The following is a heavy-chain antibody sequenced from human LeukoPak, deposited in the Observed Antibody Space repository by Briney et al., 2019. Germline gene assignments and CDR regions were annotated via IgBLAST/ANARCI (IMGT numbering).Heavy chain of an antibody. CDR1: GGSISSYY. V-gene: IGHV4-34*01. D-gene: IGHD4-17*01. CDR3: AGNYGDETYYYYGMDV. Sequence: PSETLSLTCSVSGGSISSYYWSWIRQPPGKGLEWIGEINHSGSTNYNPSLKSRVTISVDTSKNQFSLKLSSVTAADTAVYYCAGNYGDETYYYYGMDVWGQGTTVTVSS. CDR2: INHSGST. J-gene: IGHJ6*02.